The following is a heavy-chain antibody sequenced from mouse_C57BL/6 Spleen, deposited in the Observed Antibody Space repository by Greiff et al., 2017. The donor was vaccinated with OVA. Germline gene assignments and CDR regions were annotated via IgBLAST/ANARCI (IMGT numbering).Heavy chain of an antibody. V-gene: IGHV1-15*01. CDR1: GYTFTDYE. CDR2: IDPETGGT. CDR3: TRVTTVGEAMDY. Sequence: QVQLQQSGAELVRPGASVTLSCKASGYTFTDYEMHWVKQTPVHGLEWIGAIDPETGGTASNQKFKGKAILTAAKSSCPAYMELRSLTAEDSAVYYCTRVTTVGEAMDYWGQGTSVTVSS. J-gene: IGHJ4*01. D-gene: IGHD1-1*01.